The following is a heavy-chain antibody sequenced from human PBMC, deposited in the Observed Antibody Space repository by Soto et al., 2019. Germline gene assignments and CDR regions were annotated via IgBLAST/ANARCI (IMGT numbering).Heavy chain of an antibody. CDR2: IYWNDDK. J-gene: IGHJ5*01. CDR3: AHSLAIFGVGGLRGNWFDP. V-gene: IGHV2-5*01. D-gene: IGHD3-3*01. Sequence: ASVPTLLNPTQTLTLTCTFSGFSLSTSGVGLGWIGQPPGKALEWHALIYWNDDKRYSPSLKSRLTITKDTSKNQVVLTMTNMDPVDTATYYCAHSLAIFGVGGLRGNWFDPWGQGTLVTVSS. CDR1: GFSLSTSGVG.